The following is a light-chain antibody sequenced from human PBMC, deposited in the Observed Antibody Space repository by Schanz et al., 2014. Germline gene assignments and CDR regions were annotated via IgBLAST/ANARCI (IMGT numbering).Light chain of an antibody. CDR3: TSYTGSGTLWV. V-gene: IGLV2-14*01. J-gene: IGLJ3*02. CDR2: DVS. Sequence: QSVLTQPPSASGSLGQSITISCTGTSSDVGGYNYVSWYQQHPGKAPKLMIYDVSNRPSGISNRFSGSKSVNTASLTISGLQAEDEADYYCTSYTGSGTLWVFGGGTKLTVL. CDR1: SSDVGGYNY.